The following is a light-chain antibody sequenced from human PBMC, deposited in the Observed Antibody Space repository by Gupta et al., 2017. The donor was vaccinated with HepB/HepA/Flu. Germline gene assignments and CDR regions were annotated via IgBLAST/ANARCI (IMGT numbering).Light chain of an antibody. CDR2: DAS. Sequence: DTQMTQSPSSVSASVGDRVSITFRASQGISNRLAWYQQKPGKAPKLLIYDASRRKSGVPSRFSGSGSGTNFTLTINNLQPEDVATYYCQHESNFPFTFGHGTKVDFK. V-gene: IGKV1D-12*01. J-gene: IGKJ2*01. CDR3: QHESNFPFT. CDR1: QGISNR.